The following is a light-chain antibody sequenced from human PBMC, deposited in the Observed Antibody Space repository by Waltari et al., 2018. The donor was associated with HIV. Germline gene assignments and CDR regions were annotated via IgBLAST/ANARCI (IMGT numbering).Light chain of an antibody. CDR1: TSNIGTNT. CDR3: ATWDDSLNGLV. Sequence: QSVLTQPPSASGAPGQSITISCSGSTSNIGTNTVNWYQQVPGSAPIVLFYTDNQRFTGVPDRFSGSKSGTSASLAINGLQSEDDASYFCATWDDSLNGLVFGTGTWVTVL. V-gene: IGLV1-44*01. CDR2: TDN. J-gene: IGLJ1*01.